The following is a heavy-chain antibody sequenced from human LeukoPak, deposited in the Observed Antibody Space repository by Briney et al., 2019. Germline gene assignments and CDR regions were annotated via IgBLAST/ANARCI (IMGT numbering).Heavy chain of an antibody. CDR2: IKQDGSEK. CDR3: ARHGGSSGWSYYFDY. Sequence: GGSLRLSCAASGFTFSSYGMSWVRQAPGKGLEWVANIKQDGSEKSYVDSVKGRFTISRDKAKNSMYLQMNSLRAEDTAVYYCARHGGSSGWSYYFDYWGQGTLVTVSS. J-gene: IGHJ4*02. V-gene: IGHV3-7*01. CDR1: GFTFSSYG. D-gene: IGHD6-19*01.